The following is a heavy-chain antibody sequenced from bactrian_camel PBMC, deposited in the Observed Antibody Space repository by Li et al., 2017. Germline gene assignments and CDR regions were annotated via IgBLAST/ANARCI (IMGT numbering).Heavy chain of an antibody. V-gene: IGHV3S53*01. CDR2: VFPGGRT. D-gene: IGHD3*01. Sequence: VQLVESGGGSVQAGGSLTLSCNYTRNMNVMAWFRQAPGKEREGVAAVFPGGRTVYADSVKGRFTVSQDNAKNTMYLLMNSLEPEDTAVYYCAAPRGGGACWIGVLVRSSYGSRDWGQGTQVTVS. CDR1: RNMNV. CDR3: AAPRGGGACWIGVLVRSSYGSRD. J-gene: IGHJ4*01.